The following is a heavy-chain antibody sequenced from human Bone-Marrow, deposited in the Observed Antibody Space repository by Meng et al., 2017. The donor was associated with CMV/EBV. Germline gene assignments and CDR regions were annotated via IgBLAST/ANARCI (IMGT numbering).Heavy chain of an antibody. D-gene: IGHD4-17*01. J-gene: IGHJ4*02. CDR1: GFNFSGAA. CDR2: IRSKANSYAT. CDR3: TRLDDYGDSHFDY. Sequence: SGFNFSGAAMHWVRQASGKGLEWVGRIRSKANSYATAYAASVKGRFTISRDDSKNTAYLQMNSLKTEDTAVYYCTRLDDYGDSHFDYWGQGTLVTVSS. V-gene: IGHV3-73*01.